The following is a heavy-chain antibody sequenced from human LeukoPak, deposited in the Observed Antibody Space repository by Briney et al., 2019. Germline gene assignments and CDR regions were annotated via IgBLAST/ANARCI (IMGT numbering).Heavy chain of an antibody. Sequence: SATLSLTCTVSGGSISYDYWSWSRQSPGKGLEWIGYIYYSGTTNYNPSLKSRVAISVDTSKNQFSLQLRSVTAADTAVYYCAREDPQTTVPEGMDVWGQGTTVTVSS. CDR3: AREDPQTTVPEGMDV. J-gene: IGHJ6*02. CDR1: GGSISYDY. V-gene: IGHV4-59*01. D-gene: IGHD4-17*01. CDR2: IYYSGTT.